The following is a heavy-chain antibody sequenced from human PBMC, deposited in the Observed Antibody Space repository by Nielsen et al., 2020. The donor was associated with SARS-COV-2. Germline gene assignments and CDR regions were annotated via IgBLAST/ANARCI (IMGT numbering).Heavy chain of an antibody. J-gene: IGHJ4*02. D-gene: IGHD3-22*01. CDR1: GFTFSSYG. V-gene: IGHV3-30*18. Sequence: GGSLRLSCAASGFTFSSYGMHWVRQAPGKGLEWVAVISYDGSNKYYADSVKGRFTISRDNAKNSLYLQMNSLRAEDTALYYCAKGARYDSSGYYYRFDYWGQGTLVTVSS. CDR3: AKGARYDSSGYYYRFDY. CDR2: ISYDGSNK.